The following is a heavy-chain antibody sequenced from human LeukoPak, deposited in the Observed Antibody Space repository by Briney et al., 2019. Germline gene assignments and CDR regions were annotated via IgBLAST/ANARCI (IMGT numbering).Heavy chain of an antibody. D-gene: IGHD3-10*01. Sequence: GGSLRLSCAASGFTFSSYAMHWVRQAPGKGLEWVAVISYDGSNKYYADSVKGRFTISRDNSRDTMYLQMDSLRAEDTAVYYCAKEYDSGGYGANFDYWGQGTLVTVSS. CDR2: ISYDGSNK. V-gene: IGHV3-30-3*01. CDR1: GFTFSSYA. J-gene: IGHJ4*02. CDR3: AKEYDSGGYGANFDY.